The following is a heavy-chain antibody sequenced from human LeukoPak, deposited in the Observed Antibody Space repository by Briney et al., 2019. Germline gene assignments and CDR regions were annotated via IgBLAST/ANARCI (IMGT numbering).Heavy chain of an antibody. CDR1: GGSTSGDY. CDR3: ARHMSVTYAAFDK. J-gene: IGHJ3*02. Sequence: SETLSLTCTVSGGSTSGDYWSWIRQPPGKGLEWIGYVFYSGSTSYNPSLRSRVTISVDTSKTQFSLKLSSVTAADTAVYYCARHMSVTYAAFDKWGQGTTVTVSS. D-gene: IGHD2-21*02. CDR2: VFYSGST. V-gene: IGHV4-59*08.